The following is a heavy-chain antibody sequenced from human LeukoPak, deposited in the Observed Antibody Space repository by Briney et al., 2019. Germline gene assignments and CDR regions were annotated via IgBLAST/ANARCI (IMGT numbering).Heavy chain of an antibody. D-gene: IGHD6-19*01. V-gene: IGHV3-23*01. CDR2: ISGSGITT. CDR1: GFTFSSYV. J-gene: IGHJ4*02. Sequence: PGGSLRLSCAASGFTFSSYVMSWVRQAPGKGLEWVSDISGSGITTYYADSVKGRFTISRDNSKSTLYLQMNSLRAEDTAVYYCAKSPDVAGTGRFDYWGQGTLVTVSS. CDR3: AKSPDVAGTGRFDY.